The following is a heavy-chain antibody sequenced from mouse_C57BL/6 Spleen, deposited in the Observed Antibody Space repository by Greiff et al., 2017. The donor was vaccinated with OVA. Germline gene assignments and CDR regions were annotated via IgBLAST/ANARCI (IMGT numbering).Heavy chain of an antibody. V-gene: IGHV1-82*01. J-gene: IGHJ2*01. D-gene: IGHD1-1*01. CDR1: GYAFSSSW. CDR3: ARSITTAPPDY. CDR2: IYPGDGDT. Sequence: QVQLQQSGPELVKPGASVKISCKASGYAFSSSWMNWVKQRPGKGLEWIGRIYPGDGDTNYNGKFKGKATLTADKSSSTAYMQLSSLTSEDSAVYFCARSITTAPPDYWGQGTTLTVSS.